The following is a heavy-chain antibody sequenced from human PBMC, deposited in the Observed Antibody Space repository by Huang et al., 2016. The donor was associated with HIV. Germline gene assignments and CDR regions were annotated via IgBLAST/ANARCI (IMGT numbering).Heavy chain of an antibody. CDR3: ARATYRDFEYSFDF. D-gene: IGHD2-21*01. V-gene: IGHV4-61*09. Sequence: QVQLQESGPGLVKPSQTLSLICSVSGDSITSRMNYYWTLVRQPAGQGLEYVGLIYATGTTYYNPSLKTRVSISLDTSKNQFSLRLTSMTAADTAVYYCARATYRDFEYSFDFWGQGILLTVSS. CDR2: IYATGTT. CDR1: GDSITSRMNYY. J-gene: IGHJ4*02.